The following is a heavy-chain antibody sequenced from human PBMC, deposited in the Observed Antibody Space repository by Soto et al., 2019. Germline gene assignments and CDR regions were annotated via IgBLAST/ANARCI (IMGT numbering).Heavy chain of an antibody. J-gene: IGHJ6*02. CDR3: ARAGGGPYYYYGMDV. V-gene: IGHV1-69*06. D-gene: IGHD3-16*01. Sequence: QEQLVQSGPEVKKPGSSVTVSCKASAGTFNNYAICWVRQAPGQGLEWMGGTIPLFSTSSYAQKFQGRVTITADKSTSTVYMEMRNLKSEDTSLYYCARAGGGPYYYYGMDVWGQGTTVTVS. CDR2: TIPLFSTS. CDR1: AGTFNNYA.